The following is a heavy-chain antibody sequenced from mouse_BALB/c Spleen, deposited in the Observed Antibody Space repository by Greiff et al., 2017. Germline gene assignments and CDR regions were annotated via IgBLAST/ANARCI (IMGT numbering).Heavy chain of an antibody. J-gene: IGHJ3*01. CDR3: PVGLFAY. V-gene: IGHV1-5*01. Sequence: EVQLQQSGTVLARPGASVKMSCKASGYTFTSYWMHWVKQRPGQGLEWIGAIYPGNSDTSYNQKFKGKAKLTAVTSTSTAYMELSSLTNEDSAVYYCPVGLFAYWGQGTLVTVSA. CDR2: IYPGNSDT. CDR1: GYTFTSYW. D-gene: IGHD3-3*01.